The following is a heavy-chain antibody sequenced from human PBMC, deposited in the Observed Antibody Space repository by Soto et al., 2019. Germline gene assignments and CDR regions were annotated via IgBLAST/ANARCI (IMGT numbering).Heavy chain of an antibody. V-gene: IGHV4-39*01. CDR3: ARQGSPTLREDWFDP. CDR1: GGSLSSSSYY. Sequence: QLQLQGSGPGLVKPSEPLSLPCTVSGGSLSSSSYYWGWLRQPPGQGLEWIGSIYYSGSTYYNPSLKSRVTISVDTSKNQSSLKLSSVTAADTAVYYCARQGSPTLREDWFDPWGQGTLVTVSS. D-gene: IGHD6-13*01. CDR2: IYYSGST. J-gene: IGHJ5*02.